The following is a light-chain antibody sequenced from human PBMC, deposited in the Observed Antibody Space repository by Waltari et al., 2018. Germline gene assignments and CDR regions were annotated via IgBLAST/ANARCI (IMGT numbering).Light chain of an antibody. J-gene: IGKJ2*01. Sequence: DIGMTQSPGTLSASPWDSATLSCRVSQTVSTNLAWYQQKPGQAPRLLIYDASTRVTGVPARFSGSGSGTDFTLTIASLQSEDFGVYYCQQYADLPPYNFGQGTKLEI. CDR2: DAS. CDR3: QQYADLPPYN. V-gene: IGKV3-15*01. CDR1: QTVSTN.